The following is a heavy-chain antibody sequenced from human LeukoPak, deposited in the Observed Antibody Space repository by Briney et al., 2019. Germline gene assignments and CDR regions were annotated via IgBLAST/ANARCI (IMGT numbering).Heavy chain of an antibody. CDR2: INHSGST. CDR3: ARGRTYYYGSGSYSLHYYFDY. D-gene: IGHD3-10*01. CDR1: GGSFSGYY. Sequence: PPETLSLTCAVYGGSFSGYYWSWIRQPPGKGLEWIGEINHSGSTNYNPSLKSRVTISVDTSKNQFSLKLSSVTAADTAVYYCARGRTYYYGSGSYSLHYYFDYWGQGTLVTVSS. V-gene: IGHV4-34*01. J-gene: IGHJ4*02.